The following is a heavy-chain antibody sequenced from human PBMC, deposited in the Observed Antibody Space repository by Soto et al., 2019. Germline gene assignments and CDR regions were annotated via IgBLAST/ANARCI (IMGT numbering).Heavy chain of an antibody. Sequence: SLRLSCAASGFTVSSNYMSWVRQAPGKGLEWVSVIYSGGSTYYADSVKGRFTISRDNSKNTLYLQMNSLRAEDTAVYYCAREANYDFFTGYYGKGFGRCGQGTLVTISS. CDR1: GFTVSSNY. CDR2: IYSGGST. J-gene: IGHJ5*02. V-gene: IGHV3-66*01. CDR3: AREANYDFFTGYYGKGFGR. D-gene: IGHD3-9*01.